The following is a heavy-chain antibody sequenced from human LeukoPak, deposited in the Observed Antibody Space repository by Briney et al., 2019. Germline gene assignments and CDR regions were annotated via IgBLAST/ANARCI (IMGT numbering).Heavy chain of an antibody. J-gene: IGHJ4*02. CDR1: GYSISSGYY. D-gene: IGHD3-10*01. V-gene: IGHV4-38-2*01. CDR3: ARGIYYFDY. Sequence: SETLSLTCVVSGYSISSGYYWGWIRQPPGKGLEWIGSIYQSGDTYYNPSLKSRVTLSVDRPKNQFSLKLSSVTAADTAVYYCARGIYYFDYWGQGTLVTVSS. CDR2: IYQSGDT.